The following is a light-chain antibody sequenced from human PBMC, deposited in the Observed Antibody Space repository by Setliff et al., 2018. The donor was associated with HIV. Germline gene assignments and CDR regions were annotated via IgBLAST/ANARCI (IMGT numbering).Light chain of an antibody. J-gene: IGLJ3*02. CDR1: YSNIENNY. Sequence: QSVLAQPPSVSAAPGQRVTISCSGSYSNIENNYVSWYQHLPGSAPKLLIYENNKRPSGIPDRFSGSKSGASATLDITGLQTGDEGDYYCGTWETSLVAGDWVFGGGTKVTVL. CDR2: ENN. V-gene: IGLV1-51*01. CDR3: GTWETSLVAGDWV.